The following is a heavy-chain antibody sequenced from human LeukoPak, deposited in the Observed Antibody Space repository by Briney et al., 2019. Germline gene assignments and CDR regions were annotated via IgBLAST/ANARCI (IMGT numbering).Heavy chain of an antibody. Sequence: GASVKVSCKASGYTFTSYGISWVRQAPGQGLEWMGGMIPVFGTANYSQKFQGRVTITADESTSTVYIELSSLRSEDTAVYYCARGTSRLAVRNWFDPWGQGTLVTVSS. CDR1: GYTFTSYG. J-gene: IGHJ5*02. CDR3: ARGTSRLAVRNWFDP. CDR2: MIPVFGTA. V-gene: IGHV1-69*13. D-gene: IGHD2-15*01.